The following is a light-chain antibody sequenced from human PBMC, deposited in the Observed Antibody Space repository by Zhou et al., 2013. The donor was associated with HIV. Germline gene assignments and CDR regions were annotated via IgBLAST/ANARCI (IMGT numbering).Light chain of an antibody. CDR1: QSISSY. Sequence: DIQMTQSPSSLSASVGDRVTITCRASQSISSYLNWYQQKPGKAPKLLIYAASSLQSGVPSRFSGSGSGTDFTLTISSLQPEDFATYSCQQSYSTPLYTFGPGDQAGDQT. CDR2: AAS. J-gene: IGKJ2*01. V-gene: IGKV1-39*01. CDR3: QQSYSTPLYT.